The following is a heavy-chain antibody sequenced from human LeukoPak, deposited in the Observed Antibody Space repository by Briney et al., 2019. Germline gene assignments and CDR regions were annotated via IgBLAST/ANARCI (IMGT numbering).Heavy chain of an antibody. Sequence: GGSLRLSCAASGFTFSSYAMSWVRQAPGKGLEWVSVISGSGGGTNYVDSVKGRFSISRDNSKNTLYLQMNSLRVEDAAVYYCAKDRGLRFLELGYFDYWGQGTLVTVSS. J-gene: IGHJ4*02. D-gene: IGHD3-3*01. CDR2: ISGSGGGT. CDR3: AKDRGLRFLELGYFDY. V-gene: IGHV3-23*01. CDR1: GFTFSSYA.